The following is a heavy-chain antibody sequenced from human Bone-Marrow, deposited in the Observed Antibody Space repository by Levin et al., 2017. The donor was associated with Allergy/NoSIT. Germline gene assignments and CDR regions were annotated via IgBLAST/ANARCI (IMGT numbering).Heavy chain of an antibody. J-gene: IGHJ4*02. CDR1: GFSFSSYG. CDR3: ARGGAARPDY. V-gene: IGHV3-48*01. Sequence: AGGSLRLSCAASGFSFSSYGMNWVRQAPGKGLEWVSYISSSRSNIVYADSVKGRFTISRDNAKNSLYLQMNSLRAEDTAVYYCARGGAARPDYWGQGTLVTVSS. D-gene: IGHD6-6*01. CDR2: ISSSRSNI.